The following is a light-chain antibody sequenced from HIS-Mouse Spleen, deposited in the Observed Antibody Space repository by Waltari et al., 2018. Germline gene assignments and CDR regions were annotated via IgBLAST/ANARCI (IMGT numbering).Light chain of an antibody. V-gene: IGLV2-11*01. CDR1: SSDVGGYNY. J-gene: IGLJ1*01. CDR3: CSYAGSYTFV. CDR2: DVS. Sequence: QSALTQPRSVSGSPGQSVTISCTGTSSDVGGYNYVSWYQPHPGKAPKLIIYDVSKRPSGVPDGFSGSKSGNTASLTISGLQAEDEADYYCCSYAGSYTFVFGTGTKVTVL.